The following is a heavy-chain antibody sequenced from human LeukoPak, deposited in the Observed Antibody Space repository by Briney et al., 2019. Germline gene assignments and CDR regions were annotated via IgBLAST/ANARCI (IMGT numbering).Heavy chain of an antibody. J-gene: IGHJ4*02. CDR3: ARGPYSSEPYYFDY. Sequence: GGSLRLSCAASGFTFSSYSMNWVRQAPGKGLEWVSSISSSSSYIYYADSVKGRFTISRDNAKNSLYLQMNSLRAEDTAVYYCARGPYSSEPYYFDYWGQGTLVTVSS. CDR2: ISSSSSYI. V-gene: IGHV3-21*01. CDR1: GFTFSSYS. D-gene: IGHD6-25*01.